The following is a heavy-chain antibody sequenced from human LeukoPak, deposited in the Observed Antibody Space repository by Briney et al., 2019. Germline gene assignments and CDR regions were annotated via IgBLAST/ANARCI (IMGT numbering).Heavy chain of an antibody. CDR1: GGSISSYY. CDR2: INYSGTT. D-gene: IGHD6-13*01. V-gene: IGHV4-59*08. Sequence: ETLSLTCTVCGGSISSYYWSWIRQPPGKGLEWIGYINYSGTTTYNPTLKTRFTKSRATPKNQFSLKLSSVTAADPAVYYCSRSPAAGTFIFDSWGQGTLVTVSS. CDR3: SRSPAAGTFIFDS. J-gene: IGHJ4*02.